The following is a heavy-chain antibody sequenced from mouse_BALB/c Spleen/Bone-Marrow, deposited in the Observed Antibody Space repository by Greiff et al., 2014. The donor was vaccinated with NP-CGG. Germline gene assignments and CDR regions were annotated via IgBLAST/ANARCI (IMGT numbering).Heavy chain of an antibody. CDR3: CPRSAYQFDY. V-gene: IGHV14-3*02. D-gene: IGHD2-10*01. Sequence: VQLLQSGAELVKPGASVKLSCTVFGFNIKSTYIHWVKQRPEQGLEWIGWVDPANGNSKCDPRFQGKATITADSSSNTAYLQPISMTSEDTAVCYCCPRSAYQFDYWGQGTTVTVSS. CDR1: GFNIKSTY. CDR2: VDPANGNS. J-gene: IGHJ2*01.